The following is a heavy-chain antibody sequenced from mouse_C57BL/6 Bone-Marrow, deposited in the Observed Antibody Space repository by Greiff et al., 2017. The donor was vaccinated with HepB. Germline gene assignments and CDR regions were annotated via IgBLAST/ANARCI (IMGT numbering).Heavy chain of an antibody. V-gene: IGHV1-53*01. CDR3: AKKGYGNYLAWFAY. CDR2: INPSNGGT. J-gene: IGHJ3*01. D-gene: IGHD2-10*02. Sequence: QVQLKQPGTELVKPGASVKLSCKASGYTFTSYWMHWVKQRPGQGLEWIGNINPSNGGTNYNEKFKSKATLTVDKSSSTAYMQLSSLTSEDSAVYYCAKKGYGNYLAWFAYWGQGTLVTVSA. CDR1: GYTFTSYW.